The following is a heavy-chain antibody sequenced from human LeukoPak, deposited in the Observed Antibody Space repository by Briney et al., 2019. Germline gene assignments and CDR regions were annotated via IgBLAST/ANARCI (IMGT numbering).Heavy chain of an antibody. CDR3: ASSQPAPGSYRAFDI. J-gene: IGHJ3*02. D-gene: IGHD1-26*01. V-gene: IGHV3-21*01. Sequence: PGGSLRLSCAASGFTFSSYSMNWVRQAPGKGLEWVSSISSSSSYIYYADSVKGRFTISRDNAKNSLYLQMNSLRAEDTAVYYCASSQPAPGSYRAFDIWGQGTMVTVSS. CDR2: ISSSSSYI. CDR1: GFTFSSYS.